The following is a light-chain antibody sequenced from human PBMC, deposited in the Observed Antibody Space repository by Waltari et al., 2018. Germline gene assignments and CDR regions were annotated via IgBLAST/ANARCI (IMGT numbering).Light chain of an antibody. CDR3: CSYSGSSTVV. CDR1: SSDVGSYPL. CDR2: EGS. Sequence: SALTQPASVSGSPGQSNTISCTGTSSDVGSYPLVSWYQPHPGKAPKLMIYEGSKRPSGVSDRFSGSRSGNTASLTISGLQAEDEADYYCCSYSGSSTVVFGGGTKLTVL. J-gene: IGLJ3*02. V-gene: IGLV2-23*01.